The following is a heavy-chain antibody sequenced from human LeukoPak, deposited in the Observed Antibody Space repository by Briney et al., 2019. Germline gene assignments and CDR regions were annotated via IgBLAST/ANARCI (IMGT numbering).Heavy chain of an antibody. D-gene: IGHD2-8*01. V-gene: IGHV4-34*01. J-gene: IGHJ5*02. CDR3: ARPGIGYCTNGVSCSWFDP. Sequence: SETLSLTCAVYGGSFSGYYWSWIRQPPGKGLEWIGEINHSGSTNYNPSLKSRVTISVDTSKNQFSLKLSSVTAADTAVYYCARPGIGYCTNGVSCSWFDPWGQGTLVTVSS. CDR2: INHSGST. CDR1: GGSFSGYY.